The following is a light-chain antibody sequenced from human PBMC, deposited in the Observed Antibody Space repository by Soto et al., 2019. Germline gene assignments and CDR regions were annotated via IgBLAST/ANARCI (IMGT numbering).Light chain of an antibody. CDR1: SSDVGGYNY. Sequence: QSVLTRPACVSGSPGQSITISCTGTSSDVGGYNYVSWYQQHPGKAPKLMIYDVSNRPSGVSNRFSGSKSGNTASLTISGLQAEDEADYYCSSYTSSSTLYVFGTGTKVTVL. J-gene: IGLJ1*01. V-gene: IGLV2-14*01. CDR3: SSYTSSSTLYV. CDR2: DVS.